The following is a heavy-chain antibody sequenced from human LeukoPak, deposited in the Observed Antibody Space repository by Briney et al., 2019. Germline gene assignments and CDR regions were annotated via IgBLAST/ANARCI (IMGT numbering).Heavy chain of an antibody. CDR2: IYASGST. Sequence: PSEPLSLTCTVSGASISSYYWSWIRQPAGKGLEWIGRIYASGSTNYNPSLKSRVTMSLDTSKNQFSLNLSSVTAADTAVYYCARKALPGNWFDHWGQGTLVTVSS. J-gene: IGHJ5*02. V-gene: IGHV4-4*07. CDR1: GASISSYY. CDR3: ARKALPGNWFDH.